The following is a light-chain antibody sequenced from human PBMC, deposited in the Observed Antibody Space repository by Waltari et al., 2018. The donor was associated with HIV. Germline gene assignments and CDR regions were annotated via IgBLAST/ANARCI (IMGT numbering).Light chain of an antibody. CDR1: SSDVGRYDY. CDR2: EVN. CDR3: SSYAGINPVI. V-gene: IGLV2-8*01. Sequence: QSALTQPPSASGSLGQSVTISCTGSSSDVGRYDYVSWYHQHPGKAPKLLIFEVNKRPSGVPDRFSGSKSGNTASLTVSGLQAEDEAEYSCSSYAGINPVIFGGGTTLTVL. J-gene: IGLJ2*01.